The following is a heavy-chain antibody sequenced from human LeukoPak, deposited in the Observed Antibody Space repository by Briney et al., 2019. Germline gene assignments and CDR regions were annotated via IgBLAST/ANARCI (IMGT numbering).Heavy chain of an antibody. CDR1: GGTFSSYA. V-gene: IGHV1-69*05. CDR2: IIPIFGTA. J-gene: IGHJ3*02. D-gene: IGHD3-22*01. CDR3: ARDPPSDAYHYDSSGYYFAFDI. Sequence: SVKVSCKASGGTFSSYAISWVRQAPGQGLEWMGRIIPIFGTANYAQKFQGRVTITTDESTSTAYMELSSLRSEDTAVYYCARDPPSDAYHYDSSGYYFAFDIWGQGTMVTVSS.